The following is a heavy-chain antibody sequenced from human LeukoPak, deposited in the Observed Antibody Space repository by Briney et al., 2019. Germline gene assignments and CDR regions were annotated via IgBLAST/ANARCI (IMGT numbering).Heavy chain of an antibody. V-gene: IGHV3-23*01. CDR2: ISGSGDTT. CDR3: ARDWGYYYYYGMDV. J-gene: IGHJ6*02. D-gene: IGHD3-16*01. Sequence: GGSLRLSCAASGFSFSSYAMSWIRQAPGMRLEWVSTISGSGDTTYYADSVEGRFTISRDNSKNTLYLQMNSLRAEDTAVYYCARDWGYYYYYGMDVWGQGTTVTVSS. CDR1: GFSFSSYA.